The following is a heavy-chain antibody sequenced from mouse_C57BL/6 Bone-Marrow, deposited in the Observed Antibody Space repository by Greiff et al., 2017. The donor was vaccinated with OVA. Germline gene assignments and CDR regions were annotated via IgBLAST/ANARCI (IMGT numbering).Heavy chain of an antibody. Sequence: QVQLQQPGAELARPGASVKLSCKASGYTFTSYGISWVKQRPGQGLEWIGEIYPRSGNTNYNEKFKGKATLTADTSSSTAYMELRSLTSEDSAVYFCARETISSKGDFAYWGQGTLVTVAA. V-gene: IGHV1-81*01. D-gene: IGHD2-10*02. CDR3: ARETISSKGDFAY. CDR2: IYPRSGNT. CDR1: GYTFTSYG. J-gene: IGHJ3*01.